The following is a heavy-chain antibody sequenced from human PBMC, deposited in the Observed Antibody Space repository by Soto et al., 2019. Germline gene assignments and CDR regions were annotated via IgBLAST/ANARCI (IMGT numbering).Heavy chain of an antibody. Sequence: QVTLKESGPVLVKPTETLTLTCTVSGFSLSNARMGVSWIRQPPGKALEWLAHIFSNDEKSYSTSMKRRLTIPKDPSETLVVRTMTRIAPVYTATYFSARIGVSWGFEPWGPGTPVTFSS. CDR3: ARIGVSWGFEP. V-gene: IGHV2-26*01. CDR2: IFSNDEK. CDR1: GFSLSNARMG. J-gene: IGHJ5*02. D-gene: IGHD3-16*01.